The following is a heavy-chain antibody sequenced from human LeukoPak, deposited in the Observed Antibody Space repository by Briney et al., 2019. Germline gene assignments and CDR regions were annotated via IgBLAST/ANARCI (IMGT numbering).Heavy chain of an antibody. CDR3: ARAPHFFDTTGSRYYFDY. CDR1: GGSFSGYY. V-gene: IGHV4-34*01. J-gene: IGHJ4*02. Sequence: SETLSLTCAVYGGSFSGYYWSWIRQPPGKGLEWIGEINHSGSTNYNPSLKSRVTISVDTSKNQFSLKLSSVTAADTAVYYCARAPHFFDTTGSRYYFDYWGQGALVTVSS. CDR2: INHSGST. D-gene: IGHD3-22*01.